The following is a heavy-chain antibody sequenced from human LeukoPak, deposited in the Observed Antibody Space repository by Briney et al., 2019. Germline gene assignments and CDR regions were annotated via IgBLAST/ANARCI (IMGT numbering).Heavy chain of an antibody. CDR2: VGIAADT. Sequence: GGSLRLSCAASGFTFSDHAMHWVRQAPGKGLEWVSAVGIAADTFYPGSVKGRFTISRENARNSLYLQMNSLRVEDTAVYYCVRQKKSHGNFDYWGQGTLVTVSS. V-gene: IGHV3-13*01. CDR3: VRQKKSHGNFDY. J-gene: IGHJ4*02. D-gene: IGHD1-26*01. CDR1: GFTFSDHA.